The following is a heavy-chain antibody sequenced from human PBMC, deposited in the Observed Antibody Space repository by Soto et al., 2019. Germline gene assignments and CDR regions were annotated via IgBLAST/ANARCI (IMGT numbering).Heavy chain of an antibody. CDR3: ARGSYGSGHYYYYGMDV. D-gene: IGHD3-10*01. CDR1: GFTVSSNY. V-gene: IGHV3-53*01. Sequence: PGGSLRLSCAASGFTVSSNYMSWVRQAPGKGLEWVSVIYSGGSTYYADSVKGRFTISRDNSKNTLYLQMNSLRAEDTAVYYCARGSYGSGHYYYYGMDVWGQGTTVTVS. J-gene: IGHJ6*02. CDR2: IYSGGST.